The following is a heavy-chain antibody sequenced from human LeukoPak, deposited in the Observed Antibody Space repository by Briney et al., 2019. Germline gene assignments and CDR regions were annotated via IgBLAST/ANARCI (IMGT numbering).Heavy chain of an antibody. CDR1: GGSITNW. V-gene: IGHV4/OR15-8*02. CDR3: ARGPRMVYAEYYFDY. D-gene: IGHD2-8*01. CDR2: IYQSGDP. J-gene: IGHJ4*02. Sequence: SGTLSLTCGVSGGSITNWWSWVRQAPGKGLEWIGEIYQSGDPTYNPSLKSRVTISIDRSKNHLSLKLNSVTAADTAVYYCARGPRMVYAEYYFDYWGQGTLVTVSS.